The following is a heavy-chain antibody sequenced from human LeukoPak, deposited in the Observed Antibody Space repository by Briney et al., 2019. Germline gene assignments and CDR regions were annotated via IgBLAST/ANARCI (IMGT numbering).Heavy chain of an antibody. CDR3: ARDLPPSI. Sequence: GGSLRLSCAASGFTFSSYGMNWVRQAPGKGLEWVAVIWYDGSNKYYADSVKGRFTISRDNSKNTLYLQVNSLRPEDTAVYYCARDLPPSIWGQGTMVTVS. CDR2: IWYDGSNK. J-gene: IGHJ3*02. V-gene: IGHV3-33*01. CDR1: GFTFSSYG.